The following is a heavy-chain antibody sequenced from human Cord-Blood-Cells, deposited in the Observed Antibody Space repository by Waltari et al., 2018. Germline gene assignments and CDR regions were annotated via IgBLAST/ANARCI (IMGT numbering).Heavy chain of an antibody. CDR1: GYSISSGSY. J-gene: IGHJ4*02. Sequence: QVQLQASGPGLVKPSETLSLTCPVSGYSISSGSYWGWIRQPPGKGLEWIGSIYHSGSTYYNPSLKSRVTISVDTSKNQFSLKLSSVTAADTAVYYCARPSLTVTGDYWGQGTLVTVSS. V-gene: IGHV4-38-2*01. CDR3: ARPSLTVTGDY. CDR2: IYHSGST. D-gene: IGHD4-4*01.